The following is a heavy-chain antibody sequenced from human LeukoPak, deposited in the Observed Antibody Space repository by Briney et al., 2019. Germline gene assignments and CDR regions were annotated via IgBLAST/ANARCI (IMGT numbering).Heavy chain of an antibody. Sequence: GASVKVSCKVSGYTLTELSMHWVRQAPGKGLEWMGGFDPEDGETIYAQKFQGRVTMTEDTSTDTAYMELSSLRSEDTAVYYCATRRFGVPAYNDYWAREPWSPSPQ. V-gene: IGHV1-24*01. CDR3: ATRRFGVPAYNDY. CDR2: FDPEDGET. CDR1: GYTLTELS. D-gene: IGHD2-2*01. J-gene: IGHJ4*02.